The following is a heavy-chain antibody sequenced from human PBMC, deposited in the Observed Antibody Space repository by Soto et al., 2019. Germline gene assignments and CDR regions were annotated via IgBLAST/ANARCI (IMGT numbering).Heavy chain of an antibody. CDR1: CGNIGDFY. CDR2: INHSGST. D-gene: IGHD3-22*01. V-gene: IGHV4-34*01. J-gene: IGHJ4*02. Sequence: AFQCGNIGDFYWLLIRKCPGNGLECIGEINHSGSTNYNPSLKSRVTISVDTSKNQCSLKLSSVTAADTAVYYCARKAPGGSSSYYSHYFDYWAEGTLVTVHS. CDR3: ARKAPGGSSSYYSHYFDY.